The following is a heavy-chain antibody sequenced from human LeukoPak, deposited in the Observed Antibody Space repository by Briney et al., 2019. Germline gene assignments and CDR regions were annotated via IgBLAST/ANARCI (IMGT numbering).Heavy chain of an antibody. CDR1: GFTFSSYG. CDR3: AQDLRGYSYGYVY. J-gene: IGHJ4*02. CDR2: IWYDGSNK. D-gene: IGHD5-18*01. V-gene: IGHV3-33*06. Sequence: GGSLRLSCAASGFTFSSYGMHWVRQAPSKGLEWVAVIWYDGSNKYYADSVKGRFTISRDNSKNTLYLQMNSLRAEDTAVYYCAQDLRGYSYGYVYWGQGTLVTVSS.